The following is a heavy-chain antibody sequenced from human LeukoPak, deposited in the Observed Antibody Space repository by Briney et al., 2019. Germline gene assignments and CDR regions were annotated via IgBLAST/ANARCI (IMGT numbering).Heavy chain of an antibody. CDR2: INHSGST. J-gene: IGHJ4*02. Sequence: SETLSPTCAVSGGSISSGGYYWSWIRQPPGKGLEWIGEINHSGSTNYNPSLKSRVTISVDTSKNQFSLKLSSVTAADTAVYYCARGAYYDSSGYYYFDYWGQGTLVTVSS. CDR1: GGSISSGGYY. D-gene: IGHD3-22*01. CDR3: ARGAYYDSSGYYYFDY. V-gene: IGHV4-34*01.